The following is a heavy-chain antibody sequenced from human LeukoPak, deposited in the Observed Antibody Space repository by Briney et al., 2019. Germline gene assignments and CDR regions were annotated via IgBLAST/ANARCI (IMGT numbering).Heavy chain of an antibody. Sequence: GGSLRLSCAASGFTSSDNYLTWIRQAPRKGLQWVSSISFSGRTINYADSVKGRFTISRDNARNLLYLQMNSLRAEDTAVYYCTKGYSVRYSYGYCAFDIWGQGTMVTVSS. V-gene: IGHV3-11*01. CDR2: ISFSGRTI. D-gene: IGHD5-18*01. CDR1: GFTSSDNY. J-gene: IGHJ3*02. CDR3: TKGYSVRYSYGYCAFDI.